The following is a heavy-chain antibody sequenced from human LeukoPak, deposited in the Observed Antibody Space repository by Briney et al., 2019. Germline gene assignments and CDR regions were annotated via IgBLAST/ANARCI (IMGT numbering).Heavy chain of an antibody. V-gene: IGHV4-30-4*08. CDR3: ARDRGGYGYYLV. D-gene: IGHD4-17*01. CDR1: GGSISSGDFY. CDR2: IYNSGST. J-gene: IGHJ4*02. Sequence: SETLSLTCTVSGGSISSGDFYWSWIRQPPGKGLEWIAYIYNSGSTYYNPFLKSRITISVDTSKNQFSLQLNSVTPEDTAVYYCARDRGGYGYYLVWGQGTLVTVSS.